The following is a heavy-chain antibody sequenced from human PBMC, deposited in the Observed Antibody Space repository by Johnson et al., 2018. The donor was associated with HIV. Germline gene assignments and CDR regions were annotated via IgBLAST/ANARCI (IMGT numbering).Heavy chain of an antibody. CDR3: ARGSRYTHDNDDVYLLQAFDI. CDR2: ISYDGSDK. D-gene: IGHD3-16*01. Sequence: MQLVESGGGVVQPGRSLRLSCAASGFTFSSYAMHWVRQAPAKGLEWVAVISYDGSDKYYAASVTGRFTISRDSSKNTLYLQMNTLRADDTAVYYCARGSRYTHDNDDVYLLQAFDIWGQGTMVTVSS. CDR1: GFTFSSYA. V-gene: IGHV3-30*04. J-gene: IGHJ3*02.